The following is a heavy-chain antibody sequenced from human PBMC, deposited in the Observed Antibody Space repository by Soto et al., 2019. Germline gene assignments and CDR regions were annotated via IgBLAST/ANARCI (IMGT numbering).Heavy chain of an antibody. D-gene: IGHD4-17*01. Sequence: ASVKVSCKASGYTFTGYYMHWVRQAPGQGLEWMGWINPNSGGTNYAQKFQGWVTMTRDTSISTAYMELSRLRSDDTAVYYCARVRSHDYGGFDYWGQGTLVTVSS. V-gene: IGHV1-2*04. CDR1: GYTFTGYY. J-gene: IGHJ4*02. CDR2: INPNSGGT. CDR3: ARVRSHDYGGFDY.